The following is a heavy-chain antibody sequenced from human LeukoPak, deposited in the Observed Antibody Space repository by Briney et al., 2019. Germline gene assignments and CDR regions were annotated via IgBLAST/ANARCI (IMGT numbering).Heavy chain of an antibody. Sequence: GGSLRLSCAASGFTFSSYSMNWVRQAPGKGLEWVSSISSSSSYIYYADSVKGRFTISRDNAKNTLYLQMNSLRAEDTAVYYCAKSACSSTSCYVDWLLPLDYWGQGTLVTVSS. CDR2: ISSSSSYI. CDR1: GFTFSSYS. CDR3: AKSACSSTSCYVDWLLPLDY. J-gene: IGHJ4*02. D-gene: IGHD2-2*01. V-gene: IGHV3-21*01.